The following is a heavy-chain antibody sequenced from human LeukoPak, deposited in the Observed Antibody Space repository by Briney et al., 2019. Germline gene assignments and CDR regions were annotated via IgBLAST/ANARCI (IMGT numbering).Heavy chain of an antibody. D-gene: IGHD3-10*01. CDR2: IRYDGSIK. Sequence: PGGSLRLSCAASGFTFSNYGMHWVRQAPGRGLEWVAFIRYDGSIKYYADSVKGRFTISRDNSKNTLYLQMNSLRAEDTAMYFCVRDVGAVRGEVYFDYWGQGTLVTVSS. CDR3: VRDVGAVRGEVYFDY. CDR1: GFTFSNYG. V-gene: IGHV3-30*02. J-gene: IGHJ4*02.